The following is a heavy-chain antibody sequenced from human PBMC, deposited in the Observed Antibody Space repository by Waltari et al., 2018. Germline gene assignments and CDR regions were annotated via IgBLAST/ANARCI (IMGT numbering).Heavy chain of an antibody. D-gene: IGHD5-12*01. CDR2: INHSGST. CDR1: CGSFSGYY. J-gene: IGHJ4*02. V-gene: IGHV4-34*01. CDR3: ARGPPRSGYDFSY. Sequence: QVQLQQWGAGLLKPSETLSLTCAVQCGSFSGYYWSWHRQPPGKGLEWIGEINHSGSTNYNPSLKSRVTISVDTSKNQFSLKLSSVTAADTAVYYCARGPPRSGYDFSYWGQGTLVTVSS.